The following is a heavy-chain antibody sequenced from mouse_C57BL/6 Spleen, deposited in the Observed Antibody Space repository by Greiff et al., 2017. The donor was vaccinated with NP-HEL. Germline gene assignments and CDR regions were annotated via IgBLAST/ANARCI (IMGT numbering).Heavy chain of an antibody. CDR2: INPSNGGT. Sequence: QVQLQQPGTELVKPGASVKLSCKASGYTFTSYWMHWVKQRPGQGLAWIGNINPSNGGTTYNEQFKSKATLTVDKSSSTAYMQLSSLTSEDSAVYYCASGYGSTQYYFDYWGQGTTLTVSS. J-gene: IGHJ2*01. D-gene: IGHD1-1*01. CDR1: GYTFTSYW. CDR3: ASGYGSTQYYFDY. V-gene: IGHV1-53*01.